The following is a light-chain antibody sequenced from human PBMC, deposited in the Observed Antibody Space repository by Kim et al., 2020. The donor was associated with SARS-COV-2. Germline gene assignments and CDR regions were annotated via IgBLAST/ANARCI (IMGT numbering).Light chain of an antibody. J-gene: IGLJ3*02. V-gene: IGLV3-19*01. Sequence: LGQTVGITCQGDSLRKYYASWYQQKPGQAPVLVICDENNRPSGIPDRFSGSSSGNTASLTITGAQAEDEADYYCNSRDSTGYHVVFGGGTQLTVL. CDR2: DEN. CDR3: NSRDSTGYHVV. CDR1: SLRKYY.